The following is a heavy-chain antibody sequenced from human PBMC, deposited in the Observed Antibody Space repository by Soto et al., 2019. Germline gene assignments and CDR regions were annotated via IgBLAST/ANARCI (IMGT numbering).Heavy chain of an antibody. CDR3: ASKLAVAGPTYYYYGMDV. D-gene: IGHD6-19*01. V-gene: IGHV1-69*13. Sequence: ASVKVSCKASGGTFSSYAISWVLQAPGQGLEWMGGIIPIFGTANYAQKFQGRVTITADESTSTAYMELSSLRSEDTAVYYCASKLAVAGPTYYYYGMDVWGQGXTVTVSS. CDR1: GGTFSSYA. J-gene: IGHJ6*02. CDR2: IIPIFGTA.